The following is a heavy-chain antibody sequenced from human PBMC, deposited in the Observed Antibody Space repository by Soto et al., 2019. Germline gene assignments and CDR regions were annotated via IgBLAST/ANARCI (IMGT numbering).Heavy chain of an antibody. Sequence: GGSLRLSCAASGFTFNNYAMQWVRQAPGKGLEWVAGIWYDGSNKNYADSVKGRFTISRDNSKNTLYLQMNSLRSEDTAIYYCARDRGIAAAYNWFDPWGQGTLVTVSS. CDR1: GFTFNNYA. V-gene: IGHV3-33*08. CDR2: IWYDGSNK. CDR3: ARDRGIAAAYNWFDP. D-gene: IGHD6-13*01. J-gene: IGHJ5*02.